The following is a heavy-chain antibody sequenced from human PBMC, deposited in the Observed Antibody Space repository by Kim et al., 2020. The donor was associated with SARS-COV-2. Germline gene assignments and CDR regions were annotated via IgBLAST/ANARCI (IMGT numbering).Heavy chain of an antibody. V-gene: IGHV5-51*01. J-gene: IGHJ4*02. CDR3: ARPSYSNSLYYFDY. D-gene: IGHD4-4*01. CDR1: GYSFFNYW. Sequence: GESLKISCKGSGYSFFNYWIGWVRQMPGKGLEWMGIIYPGDSDTRYSPSFQGQVTIAADKSISTAYLQWSSLKASDTATYYCARPSYSNSLYYFDYGGQGTLVTVSS. CDR2: IYPGDSDT.